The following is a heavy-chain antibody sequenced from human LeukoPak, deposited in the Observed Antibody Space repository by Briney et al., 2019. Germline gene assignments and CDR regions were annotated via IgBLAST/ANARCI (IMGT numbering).Heavy chain of an antibody. CDR2: ILDSGST. V-gene: IGHV3-23*01. D-gene: IGHD3-10*01. J-gene: IGHJ4*02. CDR1: GFTFSSYG. Sequence: GGSLRLSCAASGFTFSSYGMSWVRQALGKGLEWVSAILDSGSTYYADSVKGRFTISRDNSKNTLYLQMNSLRVEDTAVYYCARSYNLNFDYWGQGILVTVSS. CDR3: ARSYNLNFDY.